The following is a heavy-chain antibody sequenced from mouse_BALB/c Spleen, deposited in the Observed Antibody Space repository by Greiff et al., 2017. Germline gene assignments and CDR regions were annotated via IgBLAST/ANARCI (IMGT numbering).Heavy chain of an antibody. CDR1: GFSLTSYD. V-gene: IGHV2-9-2*01. CDR2: IWTGGGT. CDR3: VRGYYDYDPWFAY. J-gene: IGHJ3*01. Sequence: QVQLKQSGPGLVAPSQSLSITCTVSGFSLTSYDISWIRQPPGKGLEWLGVIWTGGGTNYNSAFMSRLSISKDNSKSQVFLKMNSLQTDDTAIYYCVRGYYDYDPWFAYWGQGTLVTVSA. D-gene: IGHD2-4*01.